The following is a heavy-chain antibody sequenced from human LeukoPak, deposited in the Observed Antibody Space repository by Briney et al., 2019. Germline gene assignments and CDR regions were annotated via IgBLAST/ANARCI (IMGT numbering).Heavy chain of an antibody. CDR2: ISSSGST. J-gene: IGHJ6*03. V-gene: IGHV4-61*02. CDR3: ARTYYFDSSGYSYYYYYMDV. CDR1: GDSISSGDYY. D-gene: IGHD3-22*01. Sequence: PSETLSLTCTVSGDSISSGDYYWSWIRQPAGKGLEWIGRISSSGSTNYNPSLKSRVTISVDTSKNQFSLKLSSVTAADTAVYYCARTYYFDSSGYSYYYYYMDVWGKGTTVTVSS.